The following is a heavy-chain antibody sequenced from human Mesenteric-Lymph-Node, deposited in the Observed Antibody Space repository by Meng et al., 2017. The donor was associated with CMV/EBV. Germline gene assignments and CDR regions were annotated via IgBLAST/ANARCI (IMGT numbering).Heavy chain of an antibody. J-gene: IGHJ4*02. CDR1: TSIFSSYT. CDR2: ISTYSTYI. Sequence: ETLSLTCAASTSIFSSYTMSWVRQVPGKGLEWVSSISTYSTYIYYADSVKGRFTISRDNAKNSLYLQMDTLRAEDTAVYYCASGFCGSTSCYREFDYWGQGTLVTVSS. V-gene: IGHV3-21*01. CDR3: ASGFCGSTSCYREFDY. D-gene: IGHD2-2*01.